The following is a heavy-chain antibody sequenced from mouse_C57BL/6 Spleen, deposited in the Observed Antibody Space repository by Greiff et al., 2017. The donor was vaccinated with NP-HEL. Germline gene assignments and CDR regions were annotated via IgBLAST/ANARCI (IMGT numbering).Heavy chain of an antibody. CDR1: GYTFTSYW. D-gene: IGHD1-1*01. V-gene: IGHV1-61*01. CDR2: IYPSDSET. J-gene: IGHJ2*01. Sequence: QVQLKQPGAELVRPGSSVKLSCKASGYTFTSYWMDWVKQRPGQGLEWIGNIYPSDSETHYNQKFKDKATLTVDKSSSTAYMQLSSLTSEDSAVYYCARYYYGSIPDYWGQGTTLTVSS. CDR3: ARYYYGSIPDY.